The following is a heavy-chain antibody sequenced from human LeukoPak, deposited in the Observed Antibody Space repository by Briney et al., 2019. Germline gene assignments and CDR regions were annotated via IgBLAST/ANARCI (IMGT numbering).Heavy chain of an antibody. CDR1: GGSISSGGYY. J-gene: IGHJ4*02. V-gene: IGHV4-31*03. CDR2: IYYSGST. Sequence: KPSETLSLTCTVSGGSISSGGYYWSWIRQHPGKGLEWIGYIYYSGSTYYNPSLKSRVTISVDTSKNQFSLKLSSVTAADTAVYYCARSTVTTISPKYFDYWGQGTLVTVSS. D-gene: IGHD4-17*01. CDR3: ARSTVTTISPKYFDY.